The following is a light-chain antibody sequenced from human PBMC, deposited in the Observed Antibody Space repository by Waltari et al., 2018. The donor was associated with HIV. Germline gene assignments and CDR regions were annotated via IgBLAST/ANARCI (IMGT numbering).Light chain of an antibody. CDR3: SSFAPTNKFYVL. CDR1: RSYICGYNY. V-gene: IGLV2-8*01. CDR2: EVT. J-gene: IGLJ2*01. Sequence: QSTLPQPPSASGSPGQSVTISCTGTRSYICGYNYVSRSQQHPGKAPKLIMTEVTKRPSGVPDRFSGSKSGNTASLTVSGLQADDEALYYCSSFAPTNKFYVLFGGGTTRTVL.